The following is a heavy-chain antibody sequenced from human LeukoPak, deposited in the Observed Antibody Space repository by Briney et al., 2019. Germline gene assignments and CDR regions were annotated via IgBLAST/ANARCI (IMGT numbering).Heavy chain of an antibody. V-gene: IGHV3-23*01. CDR2: ISGSGGST. D-gene: IGHD3-16*02. CDR1: GFTFSSYA. J-gene: IGHJ4*02. CDR3: AKGRFYDYVWGSYRHYYFDY. Sequence: PGGSLRLSCAASGFTFSSYAMSWVRQAPGKGLGWVSGISGSGGSTYYADSVKGRFTIPRDNSKNTLYLQMNSLRAEDTALYYCAKGRFYDYVWGSYRHYYFDYWGQGTLVTVSS.